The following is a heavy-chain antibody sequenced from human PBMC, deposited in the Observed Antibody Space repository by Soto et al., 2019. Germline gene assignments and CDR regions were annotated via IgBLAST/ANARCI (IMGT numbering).Heavy chain of an antibody. D-gene: IGHD3-10*01. CDR1: GDTFKNCV. CDR2: IIPLFGTT. V-gene: IGHV1-69*01. Sequence: QVQVVQSGVEVRRPGSSAKVSCKASGDTFKNCVISWVRQAPGQGLEWMGGIIPLFGTTDFAQRFQGRLTITTDESTTTAYMELSRLRSEDTATYYWAAELGFGKLSVVWGQGTTVIVSS. J-gene: IGHJ6*02. CDR3: AAELGFGKLSVV.